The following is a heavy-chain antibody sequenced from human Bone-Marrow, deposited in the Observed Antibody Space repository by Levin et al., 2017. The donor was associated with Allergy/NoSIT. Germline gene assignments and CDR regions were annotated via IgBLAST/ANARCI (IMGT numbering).Heavy chain of an antibody. D-gene: IGHD4-23*01. J-gene: IGHJ4*02. CDR3: VSGPGGNWRS. CDR2: VDPEDGET. CDR1: GFTFVDHY. Sequence: GGSLRLSCKVSGFTFVDHYTHWVKQAPGKGLEWMGLVDPEDGETIYAEKFRGKVTIGADASTDTAHLELPSLRSEDTAVYYCVSGPGGNWRSWGQGTHVVVSS. V-gene: IGHV1-69-2*01.